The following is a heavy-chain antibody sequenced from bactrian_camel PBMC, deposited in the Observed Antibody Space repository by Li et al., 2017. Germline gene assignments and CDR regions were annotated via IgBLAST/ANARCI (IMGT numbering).Heavy chain of an antibody. CDR2: VTQYGGIA. Sequence: VQLVESGGGLVQPGGSLRLSCAASGFTFNRVDMNWVRQAPGKGLEWVASVTQYGGIAYYADSVKGRFTITRNNDKSAVYLQMNSLKTEDMAMYYCANGGYGGARYGNFCYWGQGTQVTVS. CDR1: GFTFNRVD. J-gene: IGHJ6*01. D-gene: IGHD5*01. V-gene: IGHV3S40*01. CDR3: ANGGYGGARYGNFCY.